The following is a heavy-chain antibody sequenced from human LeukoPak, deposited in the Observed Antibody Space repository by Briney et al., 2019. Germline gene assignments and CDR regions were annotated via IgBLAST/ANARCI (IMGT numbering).Heavy chain of an antibody. J-gene: IGHJ4*02. V-gene: IGHV4-59*01. CDR2: IYYSGST. CDR3: ARIKGIFGFDY. D-gene: IGHD3-3*01. CDR1: GGPFSGYY. Sequence: SETLSLTCAVYGGPFSGYYWSWIRQPPGKGLEWIGYIYYSGSTNYNPSLKSRVTISVDTSKNQFSLKLSSVTAADTAVYYCARIKGIFGFDYWGQGTLVTVSS.